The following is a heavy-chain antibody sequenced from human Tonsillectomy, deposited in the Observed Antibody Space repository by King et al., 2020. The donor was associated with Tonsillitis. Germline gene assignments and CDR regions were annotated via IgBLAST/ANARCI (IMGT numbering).Heavy chain of an antibody. D-gene: IGHD6-19*01. CDR3: AREASPGAVAGSLFDY. CDR2: IIPIFGTI. CDR1: GGTLSSYV. V-gene: IGHV1-69*12. Sequence: QLVQSGAEVKKPGSSVKVSCRASGGTLSSYVIFWVRQAPGQGLEWVGGIIPIFGTINYAQKFQGRVTITADESTRTAYMELNSLGFDDTAVYYCAREASPGAVAGSLFDYWGQGTLVTVSS. J-gene: IGHJ4*02.